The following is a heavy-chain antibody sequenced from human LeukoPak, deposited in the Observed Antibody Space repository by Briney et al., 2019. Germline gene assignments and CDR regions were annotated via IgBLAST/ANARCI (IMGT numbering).Heavy chain of an antibody. Sequence: SETLSLTCTVSGGSISSSSYYWGWIRQPPWKGLEWNGSIYYSGITYYNPSLKTRVTISVDTSKNQFSLKLSYVTGADTAVYYCASQSRAARRGMRAFDYWGQGTLVTVSS. D-gene: IGHD6-6*01. CDR3: ASQSRAARRGMRAFDY. V-gene: IGHV4-39*01. CDR2: IYYSGIT. CDR1: GGSISSSSYY. J-gene: IGHJ4*02.